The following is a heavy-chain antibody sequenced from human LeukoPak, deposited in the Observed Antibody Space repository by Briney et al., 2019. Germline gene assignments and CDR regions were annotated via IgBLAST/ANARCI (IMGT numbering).Heavy chain of an antibody. CDR3: ARGPYSYDSSGAFDI. V-gene: IGHV4-59*08. CDR1: GGSISSYY. CDR2: IYYSGST. J-gene: IGHJ3*02. Sequence: PSETLSLTCTVSGGSISSYYWSWIRQPPGKGLEWIGYIYYSGSTNYNPSLKSRVTISLDTSKNQFHLELSSLTAADTAVYFCARGPYSYDSSGAFDIWGQGTMVTVSS. D-gene: IGHD3-22*01.